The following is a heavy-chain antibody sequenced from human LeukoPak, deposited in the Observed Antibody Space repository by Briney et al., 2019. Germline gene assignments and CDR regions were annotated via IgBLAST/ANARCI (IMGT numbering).Heavy chain of an antibody. Sequence: PGGSLRLSCAASGFTFSSYAMTWVRQAPGKGLEWVSGISGSGGSTYYADSVKGRFTISRDNSKNTLYLQMNSLRVEDTAMYYCVRNAFSGFFAWGQGTLVTVSS. CDR2: ISGSGGST. CDR3: VRNAFSGFFA. J-gene: IGHJ5*02. CDR1: GFTFSSYA. V-gene: IGHV3-23*01. D-gene: IGHD3-22*01.